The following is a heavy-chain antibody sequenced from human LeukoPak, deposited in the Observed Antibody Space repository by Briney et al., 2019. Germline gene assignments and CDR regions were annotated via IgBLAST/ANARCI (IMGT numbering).Heavy chain of an antibody. Sequence: SETLSLTCAVYGGSFSGYYWTWIRQPPGKGLEWIGEINHSGSTNYNPSLKSRVTISVDTSKNQFPLKLSSVTAADTAVYYCARVRTTFDYWGQGTLVTVSS. CDR1: GGSFSGYY. CDR2: INHSGST. V-gene: IGHV4-34*01. J-gene: IGHJ4*02. D-gene: IGHD4-17*01. CDR3: ARVRTTFDY.